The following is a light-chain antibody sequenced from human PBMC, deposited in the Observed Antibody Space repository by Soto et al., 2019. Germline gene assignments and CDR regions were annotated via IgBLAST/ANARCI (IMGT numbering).Light chain of an antibody. J-gene: IGKJ1*01. Sequence: STQKLVTLSLSGREVATLHCRASQSVSSSYLAWYQQKPGQAPRLLIYGASSRATGIPDRFSGSGSGTDFTLPLSRLEPEDFAVYYCQQYGSSRTFGQGTKVDI. CDR2: GAS. V-gene: IGKV3-20*01. CDR3: QQYGSSRT. CDR1: QSVSSSY.